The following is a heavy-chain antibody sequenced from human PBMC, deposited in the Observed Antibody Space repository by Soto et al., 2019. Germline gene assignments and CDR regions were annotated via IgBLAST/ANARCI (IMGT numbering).Heavy chain of an antibody. CDR3: VKLGCTDGYLPLDY. V-gene: IGHV3-30*18. Sequence: QMQLVESGGGVVQPGRSLRLSCAASGFTFSIYGMHWVRQAPGKGLEWVAFMSYDGSNKFYADSVKGRFTISRDNSENTLYLQMNSLRAEDTAVYYCVKLGCTDGYLPLDYWGQGSLVTVSS. CDR2: MSYDGSNK. J-gene: IGHJ4*02. CDR1: GFTFSIYG. D-gene: IGHD5-12*01.